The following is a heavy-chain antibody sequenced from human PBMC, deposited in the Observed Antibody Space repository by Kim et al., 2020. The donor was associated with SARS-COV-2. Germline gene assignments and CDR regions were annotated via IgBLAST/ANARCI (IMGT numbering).Heavy chain of an antibody. J-gene: IGHJ6*02. CDR2: MSSSSSHI. D-gene: IGHD4-17*01. CDR1: GFTISTYS. Sequence: GGSLRLSCAASGFTISTYSMNWVRQAPGKGLEWVSSMSSSSSHIYYADSVKGRFTISRDNAKNSLYLQMNSLRAEDTAVYYCARDLPPTMVTIRATYYYYYGLDVWGQGTTVTVSS. V-gene: IGHV3-21*01. CDR3: ARDLPPTMVTIRATYYYYYGLDV.